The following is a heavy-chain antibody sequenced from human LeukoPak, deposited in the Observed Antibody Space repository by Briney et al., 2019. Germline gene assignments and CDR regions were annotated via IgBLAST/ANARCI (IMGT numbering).Heavy chain of an antibody. V-gene: IGHV3-11*01. Sequence: GGSLRLSCAASGFTFDNYRMSWVRQAPGKGLEWVSYISSSGSTIDYADSVKGRFTISRDNAKNSLYLQMNSLRAEDTAVYYCARSIPAGNRRWGQGTLVTVSS. J-gene: IGHJ4*02. CDR1: GFTFDNYR. D-gene: IGHD2-2*01. CDR3: ARSIPAGNRR. CDR2: ISSSGSTI.